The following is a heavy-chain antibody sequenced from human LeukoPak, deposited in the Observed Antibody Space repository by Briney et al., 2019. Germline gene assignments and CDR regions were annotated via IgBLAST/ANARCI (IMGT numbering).Heavy chain of an antibody. CDR3: ARVANITAFGMDV. J-gene: IGHJ6*02. D-gene: IGHD3-16*01. Sequence: PRGSPRLSCAASGFTFSSFGMHCVREAPGKGLEWVAVIWYDGSKKYYADSVKGRFTISRDNSKNTLYLQMSSLRGEDTSVYYCARVANITAFGMDVWGQGTMVTVSS. CDR2: IWYDGSKK. CDR1: GFTFSSFG. V-gene: IGHV3-33*01.